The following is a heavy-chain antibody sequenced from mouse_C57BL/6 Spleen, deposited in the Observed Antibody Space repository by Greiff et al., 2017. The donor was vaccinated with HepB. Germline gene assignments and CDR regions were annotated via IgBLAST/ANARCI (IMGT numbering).Heavy chain of an antibody. CDR3: ARKEYDGYFDV. J-gene: IGHJ1*03. CDR1: GYTFTSYW. Sequence: VQLQQPGAELVRPGTSVKLSCKASGYTFTSYWMHWVKQRPGQGLEWIGVIDPSDSYTNYNQKFKGKATMTVDTSSSTAYMQLSSLTSEDAAVYYCARKEYDGYFDVWGTGTTVTVSS. V-gene: IGHV1-59*01. D-gene: IGHD2-12*01. CDR2: IDPSDSYT.